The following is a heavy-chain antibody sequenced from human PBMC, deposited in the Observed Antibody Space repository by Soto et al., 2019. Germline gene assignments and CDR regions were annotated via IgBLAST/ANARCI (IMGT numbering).Heavy chain of an antibody. CDR1: GYMFANYG. V-gene: IGHV1-18*01. CDR3: ARIVPDLLLRYYYYYNMYF. J-gene: IGHJ6*03. CDR2: ISAYNGNT. D-gene: IGHD2-15*01. Sequence: ASVKVSCKDPGYMFANYGSSWVRQASGQGIEWMGWISAYNGNTHYAQKFQDRVTMTTDTSTSTAYMELRSLRSDDTAVYFCARIVPDLLLRYYYYYNMYFWGKGTTVTVSS.